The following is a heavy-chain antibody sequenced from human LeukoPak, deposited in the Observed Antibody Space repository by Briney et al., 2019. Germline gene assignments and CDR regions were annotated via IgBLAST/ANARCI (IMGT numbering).Heavy chain of an antibody. V-gene: IGHV4-61*05. CDR3: AILGVPANY. CDR2: IYYSGST. J-gene: IGHJ4*02. CDR1: GGSISSLSYY. D-gene: IGHD2-2*01. Sequence: SETLSLTCSVSGGSISSLSYYWGWVRQPPGKGLEWIGHIYYSGSTNYNPSLKSRVTISVDKSKNQFSLKLSSVTAADTAVYYCAILGVPANYWGQGTLVTVSS.